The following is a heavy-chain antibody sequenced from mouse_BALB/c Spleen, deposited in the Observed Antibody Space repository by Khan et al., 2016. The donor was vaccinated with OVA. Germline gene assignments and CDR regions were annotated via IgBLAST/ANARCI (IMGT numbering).Heavy chain of an antibody. CDR1: GYTLTSYW. V-gene: IGHV1S81*02. J-gene: IGHJ2*01. CDR3: AILRINFDY. Sequence: QVQLQQPGAELVNPGASVNLSCKASGYTLTSYWMHWVKQRPGQGLEWIGEINPSNGRTTYHETFKSKATLTVDKSSSTAYMQLSSPTSDDSAVYYCAILRINFDYWGQGTTLTVSA. D-gene: IGHD1-1*01. CDR2: INPSNGRT.